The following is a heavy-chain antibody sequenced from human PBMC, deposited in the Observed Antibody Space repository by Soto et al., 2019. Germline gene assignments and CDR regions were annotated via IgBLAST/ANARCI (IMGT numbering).Heavy chain of an antibody. CDR2: VTGGGHTT. CDR3: ASSSGDLDVYGMDI. CDR1: GFTFSRYA. Sequence: EAQLLESGGGLVQPGGSLRLSCAASGFTFSRYAMSWVRQAPGKGLEWVSTVTGGGHTTYNADSVNGRFTISRDNSKNTLYLQMTTLRAEDTAIYYCASSSGDLDVYGMDIWGPGTTVTVSS. J-gene: IGHJ6*02. V-gene: IGHV3-23*01. D-gene: IGHD3-10*01.